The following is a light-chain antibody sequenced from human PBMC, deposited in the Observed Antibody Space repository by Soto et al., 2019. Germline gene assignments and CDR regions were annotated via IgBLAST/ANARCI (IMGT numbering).Light chain of an antibody. J-gene: IGLJ2*01. CDR3: SSYAGSNILV. CDR1: SSDVGVYNY. V-gene: IGLV2-8*01. Sequence: QSALTQPPSASGSPGQSVTISCTGTSSDVGVYNYVSWYQQHPGKAPKLMIYEVSKRHSGVPDRFSGSKSGNTASLTVSGLQAYDEADYYCSSYAGSNILVFGGGTKITVL. CDR2: EVS.